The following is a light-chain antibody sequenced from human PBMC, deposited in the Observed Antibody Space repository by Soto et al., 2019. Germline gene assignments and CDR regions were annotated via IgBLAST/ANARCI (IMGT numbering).Light chain of an antibody. J-gene: IGLJ3*02. V-gene: IGLV8-61*01. CDR3: VLYMGSGIWV. CDR2: STN. Sequence: QTVVTQESSFSVSPGRTVTLTCGLSSGSVSTNFYPSWYQQTPGQAPRTLIYSTNARSSGVPDRFSGSILGNKAALTITGAQADDESDYYCVLYMGSGIWVFGGGIKLTVL. CDR1: SGSVSTNFY.